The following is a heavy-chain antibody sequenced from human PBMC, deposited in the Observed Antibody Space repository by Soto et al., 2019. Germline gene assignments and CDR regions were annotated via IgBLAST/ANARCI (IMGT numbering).Heavy chain of an antibody. D-gene: IGHD3-3*01. CDR3: ASFWSGFKVLDY. CDR1: GYTFTSYG. J-gene: IGHJ4*02. CDR2: ISAYNGNT. V-gene: IGHV1-18*01. Sequence: QVQLVQSGAEVKKPGASVKVSCKASGYTFTSYGISWVRQAPGQGLEWMGWISAYNGNTNYAQKRQGRVTMTTGTSTSTACMELRSLRSDDTAVYYCASFWSGFKVLDYWGQGTLVTVSS.